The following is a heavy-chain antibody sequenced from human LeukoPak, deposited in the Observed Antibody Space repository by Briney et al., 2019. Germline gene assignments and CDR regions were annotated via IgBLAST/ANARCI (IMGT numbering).Heavy chain of an antibody. D-gene: IGHD3-10*01. V-gene: IGHV1-2*02. CDR2: INPNSGGT. CDR3: AREVGSTQSNWFDP. CDR1: GYTFTGYY. J-gene: IGHJ5*02. Sequence: ASVKVSCKASGYTFTGYYMHWVRQAPGQGLEWMGWINPNSGGTNYAQKFQGRVTMTRDTSISTAYMELSRLRSDDTAVYYCAREVGSTQSNWFDPWGQGTLVTVSS.